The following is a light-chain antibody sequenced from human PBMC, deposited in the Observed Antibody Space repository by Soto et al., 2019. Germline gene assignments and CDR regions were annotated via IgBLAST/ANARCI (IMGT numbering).Light chain of an antibody. CDR1: QSVSSY. Sequence: EIVLTQSPATLSLSPGERATLSCRASQSVSSYLAWYQQKPGQAPRLLIYDASSRATGIPARFSGSGSGTDFTLTISSLEPEDFAVYYCQQRSNWITF. CDR3: QQRSNWIT. J-gene: IGKJ5*01. CDR2: DAS. V-gene: IGKV3-11*01.